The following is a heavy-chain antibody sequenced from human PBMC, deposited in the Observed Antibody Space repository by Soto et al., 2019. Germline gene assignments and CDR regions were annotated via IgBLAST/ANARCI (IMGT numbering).Heavy chain of an antibody. J-gene: IGHJ6*02. CDR3: ARAGRGYSYAGLAAHYYSYSMDV. CDR2: ISAYNGNT. CDR1: GYTFTSYG. Sequence: QVQLVQSGAEVKKPGASVKVSCKASGYTFTSYGISWVRQAPGQGLEWMGWISAYNGNTNYAQKLQGRVTMTTDTSTSTAYMEVRGLRSDDTAVYYCARAGRGYSYAGLAAHYYSYSMDVWGQGTTVTVSS. D-gene: IGHD5-18*01. V-gene: IGHV1-18*04.